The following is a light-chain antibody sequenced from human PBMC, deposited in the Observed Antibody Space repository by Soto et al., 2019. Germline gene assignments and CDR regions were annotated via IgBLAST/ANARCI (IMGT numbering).Light chain of an antibody. V-gene: IGKV1-39*01. Sequence: DIQMTQSPSSLSASVGDRVTITCRASQNIHTSLNWYQQRPGKAPQLLIYAASSLQSGVSSRFSGSGSGTNFTLTVSSLQPEDFAIYYCQQSSFTRYTFGQRTKVDIK. CDR1: QNIHTS. CDR3: QQSSFTRYT. CDR2: AAS. J-gene: IGKJ2*01.